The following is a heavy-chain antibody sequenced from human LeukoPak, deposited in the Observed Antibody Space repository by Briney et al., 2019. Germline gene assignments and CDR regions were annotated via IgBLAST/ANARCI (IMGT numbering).Heavy chain of an antibody. CDR3: AKGGHDFNPFYW. CDR2: IKGGGGDP. V-gene: IGHV3-23*01. J-gene: IGHJ4*02. Sequence: GGSLRLSCADSGFTFSTYAMGWVRQSPGKGLEWVSSIKGGGGDPFYADSVKGRFTISRDNSKNTLFLQLNSLRAGDSAVYYCAKGGHDFNPFYWWGQGTLVTVSS. D-gene: IGHD2-21*02. CDR1: GFTFSTYA.